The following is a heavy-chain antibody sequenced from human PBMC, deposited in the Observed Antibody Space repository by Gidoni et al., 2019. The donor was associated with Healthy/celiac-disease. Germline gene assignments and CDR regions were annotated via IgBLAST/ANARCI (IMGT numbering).Heavy chain of an antibody. D-gene: IGHD1-26*01. CDR1: GYSFTGYY. CDR2: INPNSGGT. V-gene: IGHV1-2*04. CDR3: ARVSRGGYYYYGMDV. J-gene: IGHJ6*02. Sequence: QVQLVQSGAAVKKPGASVKVSCKASGYSFTGYYMHWVRQAPGQGLEWMGWINPNSGGTNYAQKFQGWVTMTRDTSISTAYMELSRLRSDDTAVYYCARVSRGGYYYYGMDVWGQGTTVTVSS.